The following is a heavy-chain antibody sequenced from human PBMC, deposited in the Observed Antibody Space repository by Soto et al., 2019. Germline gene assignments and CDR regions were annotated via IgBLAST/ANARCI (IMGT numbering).Heavy chain of an antibody. CDR2: ISYDGSNK. CDR3: ASDLGSLIAGASY. J-gene: IGHJ4*02. Sequence: QVQLVESGGGVVQPGRSLRLSCAASGFTFSSYAMHWVRQAPGKGLEWVAVISYDGSNKYYADSVKGRFTISRDNSKNTLDLQMNSLRAEDTAVYYCASDLGSLIAGASYWGQGTLVTVSS. V-gene: IGHV3-30-3*01. D-gene: IGHD6-19*01. CDR1: GFTFSSYA.